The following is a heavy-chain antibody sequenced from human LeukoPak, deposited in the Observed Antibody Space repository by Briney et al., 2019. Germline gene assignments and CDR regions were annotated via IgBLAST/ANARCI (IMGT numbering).Heavy chain of an antibody. CDR1: GFTFSSYG. D-gene: IGHD4-17*01. Sequence: GGSLRLSCAASGFTFSSYGMHWVRQAPGKGLEWVAVIWYDGSNKCYADSVKGRFTISRDNSKNTLYLQMNSLRAEDTAVYYCASDYGDRLLDYWGQGTLVTVSS. CDR3: ASDYGDRLLDY. V-gene: IGHV3-33*01. CDR2: IWYDGSNK. J-gene: IGHJ4*02.